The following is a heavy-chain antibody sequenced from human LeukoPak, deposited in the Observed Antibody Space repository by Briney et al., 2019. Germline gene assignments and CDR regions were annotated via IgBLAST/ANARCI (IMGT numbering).Heavy chain of an antibody. J-gene: IGHJ4*02. CDR3: ARGLASRYSSSWYLGY. CDR2: ISSSSSSYSYT. Sequence: PGRSLRLSCAASGFTFSSYSMHWVRQAPGKGLEWVSSISSSSSSYSYTYYADSVKGRFTISRDNAKNSLLLQMNSLRAEDTAVYYCARGLASRYSSSWYLGYWGQGTLVTVSS. D-gene: IGHD6-13*01. CDR1: GFTFSSYS. V-gene: IGHV3-21*01.